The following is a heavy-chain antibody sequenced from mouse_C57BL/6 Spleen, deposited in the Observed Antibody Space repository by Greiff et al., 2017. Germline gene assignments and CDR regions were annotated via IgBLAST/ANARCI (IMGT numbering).Heavy chain of an antibody. J-gene: IGHJ4*01. D-gene: IGHD1-1*01. V-gene: IGHV5-17*01. CDR3: ARPSSYGAMDY. CDR2: ISSGSSTI. CDR1: GFTFSDYG. Sequence: EVHLVESGGGLVKPGGSLKLSCAASGFTFSDYGMHWVRQAPEKGLEWVAYISSGSSTIYYADTVKGRFTSSRDNAKNTLCLQMTSLRSEDTAMYYCARPSSYGAMDYWGQGTSVTVSS.